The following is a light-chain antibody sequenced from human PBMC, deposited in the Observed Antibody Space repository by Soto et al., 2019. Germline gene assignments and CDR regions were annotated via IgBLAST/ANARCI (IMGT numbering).Light chain of an antibody. J-gene: IGKJ1*01. CDR3: QQYNDWPRT. CDR2: DTS. V-gene: IGKV3-15*01. CDR1: QSVSSSY. Sequence: DIVLTQPPGTLSLYTGERAALSCRASQSVSSSYLAWYQQKPGQAPRLLIYDTSTRATGVPTRFSGSRSGAEFTLTISSLQSEDSAVYHCQQYNDWPRTFGQGTKVDI.